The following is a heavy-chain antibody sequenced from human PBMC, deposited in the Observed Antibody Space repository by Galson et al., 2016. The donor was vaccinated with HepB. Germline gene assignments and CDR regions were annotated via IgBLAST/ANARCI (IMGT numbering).Heavy chain of an antibody. CDR2: ISYDGTNK. CDR1: GFTFSSSA. D-gene: IGHD2-21*01. V-gene: IGHV3-30-3*01. CDR3: ARAGDPPGRYSYYYYGMDV. Sequence: SLRLSCAASGFTFSSSAMHWVRQAPGKGLEWVAVISYDGTNKYYTDSVKGRFTISRDNSKNTLDMQMHSLSTGDTAVYFCARAGDPPGRYSYYYYGMDVWGQGTAVTVSS. J-gene: IGHJ6*02.